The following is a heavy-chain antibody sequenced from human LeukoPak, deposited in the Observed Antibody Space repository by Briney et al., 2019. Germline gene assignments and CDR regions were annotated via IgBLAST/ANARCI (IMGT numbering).Heavy chain of an antibody. D-gene: IGHD3-16*01. Sequence: GGSLRLSCEASGFTLNSCIMHWVRQAPGKGLEWVALISFDGRDKQYADSVKGRFTISKDNSKNTLYLQMNSLSGDDTSMYFCARAYGGLIDYWGQGTLVTVSS. V-gene: IGHV3-30*04. J-gene: IGHJ4*02. CDR3: ARAYGGLIDY. CDR1: GFTLNSCI. CDR2: ISFDGRDK.